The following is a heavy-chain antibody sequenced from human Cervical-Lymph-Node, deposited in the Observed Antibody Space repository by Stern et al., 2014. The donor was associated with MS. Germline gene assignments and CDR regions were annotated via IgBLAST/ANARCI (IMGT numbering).Heavy chain of an antibody. Sequence: VQLEESGGGVVQPGRSLRLSCTPSGFTFSSHGMHWVRQAPGKGLEWVAVIWNDGSDKYYADSVKGRFTISRDNSENMLYLQMTSLRADDTAVYYCARDGSTMYKDFWSGFYSMDVWGQGTTVTVSS. D-gene: IGHD3-3*01. J-gene: IGHJ6*02. CDR1: GFTFSSHG. V-gene: IGHV3-33*01. CDR2: IWNDGSDK. CDR3: ARDGSTMYKDFWSGFYSMDV.